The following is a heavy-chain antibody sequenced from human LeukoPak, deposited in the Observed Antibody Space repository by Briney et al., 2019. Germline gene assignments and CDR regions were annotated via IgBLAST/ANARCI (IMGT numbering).Heavy chain of an antibody. CDR3: ARLPYCSGGSCYGLDP. CDR1: GYSFTSYW. CDR2: IYPGDSDT. J-gene: IGHJ5*02. Sequence: GESLKISCKGSGYSFTSYWIGWVRQMPGKGLEWMGIIYPGDSDTRYSPSFQGQVTISADKSISTAYLQWSTLKASDTAIYYCARLPYCSGGSCYGLDPWGLGTLVIVSS. D-gene: IGHD2-15*01. V-gene: IGHV5-51*01.